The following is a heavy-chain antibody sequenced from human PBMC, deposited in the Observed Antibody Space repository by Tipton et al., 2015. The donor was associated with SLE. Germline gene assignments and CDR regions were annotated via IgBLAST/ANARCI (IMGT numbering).Heavy chain of an antibody. V-gene: IGHV4-31*03. J-gene: IGHJ6*03. CDR1: CRSLSGGGYY. CDR3: AGGYDFYYMDV. Sequence: TLSLTCSVSCRSLSGGGYYWSWIRPHPGKGLEWIGYMYYSGNTYYNPSLKSRVHISEDTSNNLFSLRLSSVTAADTAVYYCAGGYDFYYMDVWGQGTTVTVSS. CDR2: MYYSGNT.